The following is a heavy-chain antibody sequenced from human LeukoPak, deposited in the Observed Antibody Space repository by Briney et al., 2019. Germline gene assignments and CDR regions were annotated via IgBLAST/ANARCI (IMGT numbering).Heavy chain of an antibody. V-gene: IGHV4-59*08. CDR1: GDSINNYY. CDR2: IYFGGYT. J-gene: IGHJ4*02. Sequence: PSETLSLTCSVSGDSINNYYWSWIRQPPGKGLEWLGQIYFGGYTSYNPSLKSRLSISIDSSKSQFSLRLTSVTAADTALYYCARTYHFDTAHYYFDYWGQGALVTVSS. CDR3: ARTYHFDTAHYYFDY. D-gene: IGHD3-22*01.